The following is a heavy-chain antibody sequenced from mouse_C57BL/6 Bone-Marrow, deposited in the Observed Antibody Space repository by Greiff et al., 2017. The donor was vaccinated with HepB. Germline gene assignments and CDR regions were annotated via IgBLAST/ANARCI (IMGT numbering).Heavy chain of an antibody. D-gene: IGHD2-5*01. J-gene: IGHJ2*01. Sequence: VQLQQSGAELVRPGASVKLSCKASGYTFTDYYINWVKQRPGQGLEWIARIYPGSGNTYYNEKFKGKATLTAEKSSSTAYMQLSSLTSEDSAVYFCARGDSNYTYYFDYWGQGTTLTVSS. CDR2: IYPGSGNT. CDR3: ARGDSNYTYYFDY. V-gene: IGHV1-76*01. CDR1: GYTFTDYY.